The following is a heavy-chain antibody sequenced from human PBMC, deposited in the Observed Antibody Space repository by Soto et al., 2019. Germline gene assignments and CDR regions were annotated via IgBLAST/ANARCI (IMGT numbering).Heavy chain of an antibody. D-gene: IGHD5-12*01. CDR2: ISSSSTI. J-gene: IGHJ4*02. CDR3: ASQSSEWLLFAS. V-gene: IGHV3-48*01. CDR1: GFTISSYS. Sequence: GGSMRLSCTAAGFTISSYSRNWVRQAPGKGLEWVSYISSSSTIYYADFVKGRFTISRDNAKNSLYLQMNSLRAEDTAVYYCASQSSEWLLFASWGQGTLVTVSS.